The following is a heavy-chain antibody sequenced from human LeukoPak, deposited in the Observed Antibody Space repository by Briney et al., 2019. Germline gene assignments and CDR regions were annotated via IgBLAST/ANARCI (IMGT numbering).Heavy chain of an antibody. J-gene: IGHJ4*02. Sequence: SVKVSCKASGYTFTSYDINWVRQATGQGLEWMGGIIPIFGTANYAQKFQGRVTITADKSTSTAYMELSSLRSEDTAVYYCAKTPVGMVTLDYWGQGTLVTVSS. V-gene: IGHV1-69*06. CDR2: IIPIFGTA. CDR3: AKTPVGMVTLDY. CDR1: GYTFTSYD. D-gene: IGHD5-24*01.